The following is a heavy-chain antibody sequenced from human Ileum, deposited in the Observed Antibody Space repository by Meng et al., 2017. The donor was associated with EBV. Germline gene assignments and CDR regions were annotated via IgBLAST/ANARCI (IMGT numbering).Heavy chain of an antibody. CDR2: ISADSGNT. D-gene: IGHD4-11*01. V-gene: IGHV1-18*01. CDR3: ARGVTTVLYWFFDL. CDR1: GYTFTNYG. J-gene: IGHJ2*01. Sequence: QAQLLQVGAWGKKPGASVKVSCKASGYTFTNYGISWVRQAPGQGLEWMGRISADSGNTNYPQKFQGRVTMTTDTSTRTAYMEVRRLRSDDTAVYYCARGVTTVLYWFFDLWGRGTLVTVSS.